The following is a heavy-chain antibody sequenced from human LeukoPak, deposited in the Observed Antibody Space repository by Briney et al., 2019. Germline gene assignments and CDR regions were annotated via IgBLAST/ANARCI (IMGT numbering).Heavy chain of an antibody. CDR2: MNPNSGNT. V-gene: IGHV1-8*01. J-gene: IGHJ5*02. CDR1: GYTFTSYD. Sequence: ASVKVSCKASGYTFTSYDINWVRQATGQGLEWMGWMNPNSGNTGYAQRFQGRVTMTRNTSISTAYMELSSLRSEDTAVYYCARRRSSSWYVGGRNWFDPWSQGTLVTVSS. D-gene: IGHD6-13*01. CDR3: ARRRSSSWYVGGRNWFDP.